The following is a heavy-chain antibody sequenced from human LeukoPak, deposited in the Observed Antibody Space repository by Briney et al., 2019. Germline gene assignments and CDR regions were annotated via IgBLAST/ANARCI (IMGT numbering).Heavy chain of an antibody. J-gene: IGHJ4*02. CDR3: AREPQGYYFDY. V-gene: IGHV3-21*01. CDR2: ISSSSSYI. CDR1: GFTFSSNS. Sequence: GGSLRLSCAASGFTFSSNSMNWVRQAQGKGLDWVSSISSSSSYIYYADSVKGRFTISRDNAKNSLYLQMNSLRAEDTAVYYCAREPQGYYFDYWGQGTLVTVSS.